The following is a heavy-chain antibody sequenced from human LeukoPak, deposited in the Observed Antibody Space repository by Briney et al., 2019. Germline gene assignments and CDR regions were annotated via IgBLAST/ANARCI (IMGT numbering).Heavy chain of an antibody. CDR1: GYSFTSYW. J-gene: IGHJ4*02. V-gene: IGHV5-51*01. Sequence: GESLKISCXSSGYSFTSYWIGWVRQMPGKGLEWMGIIYPGDSDTRYSPSFQGQVTISADKSISTAYLQWSSLKASDTAMYYCAAGGIAARRSPDYWGQGTLVTASS. CDR3: AAGGIAARRSPDY. D-gene: IGHD6-6*01. CDR2: IYPGDSDT.